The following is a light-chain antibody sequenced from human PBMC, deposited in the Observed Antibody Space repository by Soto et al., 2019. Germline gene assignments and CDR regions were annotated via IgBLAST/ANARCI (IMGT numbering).Light chain of an antibody. Sequence: QSALTQPPSASGSPGQSVTISCTGTSSDVGGYNYVSWYQQHPGKAPKLMIYEVSKRPSGVPDRFSGCKSGNTASLTVSGLQAEDEADYYCSSYAGSNKLVFGGGTKLTVL. CDR1: SSDVGGYNY. J-gene: IGLJ2*01. V-gene: IGLV2-8*01. CDR2: EVS. CDR3: SSYAGSNKLV.